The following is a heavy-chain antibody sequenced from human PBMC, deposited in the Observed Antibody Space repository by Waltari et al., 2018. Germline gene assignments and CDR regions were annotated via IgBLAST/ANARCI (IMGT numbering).Heavy chain of an antibody. Sequence: GGVSQRVRPLRLTCTASELAFPSYPVSWVRQAPGKGLEWVTVISYNERTISYVDSVKGRFTISRDDSKKMLYRQMNSLITEDTAVYYCACDYCDRTTCHVRDVWGQGTTVIVSS. CDR2: ISYNERTI. J-gene: IGHJ6*02. V-gene: IGHV3-30*04. CDR3: ACDYCDRTTCHVRDV. CDR1: ELAFPSYP. D-gene: IGHD3-22*01.